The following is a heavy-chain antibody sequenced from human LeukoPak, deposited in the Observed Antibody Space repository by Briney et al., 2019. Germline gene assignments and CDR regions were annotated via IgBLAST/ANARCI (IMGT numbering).Heavy chain of an antibody. J-gene: IGHJ6*03. D-gene: IGHD3-9*01. CDR3: ARRYDILTGYHYYYYMDV. CDR2: INHSGST. V-gene: IGHV4-38-2*02. Sequence: SETLSLTCNVSGYSISSGYFWGWVRQAPGKGLEWIGEINHSGSTNYNPSLKSRVTISVDTSKNQFSLKLSSVTAADTAVYYCARRYDILTGYHYYYYMDVWGKGTTVAISS. CDR1: GYSISSGYF.